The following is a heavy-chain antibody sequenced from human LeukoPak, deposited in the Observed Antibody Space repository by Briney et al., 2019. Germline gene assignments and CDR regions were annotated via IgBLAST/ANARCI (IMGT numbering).Heavy chain of an antibody. CDR1: GGSISSGGYS. V-gene: IGHV4-30-2*01. Sequence: SETLSLTCAVSGGSISSGGYSWSWMRQPPGKGLEWIGYIYHSGSTYYNPSLKSRVTISVDRSKNQFSLKLSSVTAADTAVYYCARSSAFGEPYWYFDLWGRGTLVTVSS. D-gene: IGHD3-10*01. CDR3: ARSSAFGEPYWYFDL. J-gene: IGHJ2*01. CDR2: IYHSGST.